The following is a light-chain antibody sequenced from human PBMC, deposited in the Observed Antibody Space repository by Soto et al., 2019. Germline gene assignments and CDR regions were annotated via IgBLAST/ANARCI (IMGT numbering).Light chain of an antibody. V-gene: IGLV2-14*01. Sequence: QSALTQPASVSGSPGQSITISCTGTSSDVGGYNYVSWYQQHPGKAPKLMIYDVSNRPSGVSNRFSGSKSANTASLTISGLKAEDEADYYCSSYTSSSTRVFGTGTQLTVL. CDR3: SSYTSSSTRV. CDR1: SSDVGGYNY. CDR2: DVS. J-gene: IGLJ1*01.